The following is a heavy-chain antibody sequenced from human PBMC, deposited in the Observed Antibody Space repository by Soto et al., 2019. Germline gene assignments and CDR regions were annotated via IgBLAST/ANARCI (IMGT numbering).Heavy chain of an antibody. CDR3: ARAMSPDYYDSSGYAY. CDR2: ISAYNGNT. J-gene: IGHJ4*02. V-gene: IGHV1-18*01. Sequence: QVQLVQSGAEVKKPGASVKVSCKASGYTFTSYGISWVRQAPGQGLEWMGWISAYNGNTNYAQKLQGRVTMTTDTSTSTAYMELRILRSDDTAVYYCARAMSPDYYDSSGYAYWGQGTLVTVSS. CDR1: GYTFTSYG. D-gene: IGHD3-22*01.